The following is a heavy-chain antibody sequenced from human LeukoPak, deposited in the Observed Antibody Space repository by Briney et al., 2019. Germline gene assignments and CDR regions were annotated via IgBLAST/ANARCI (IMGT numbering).Heavy chain of an antibody. D-gene: IGHD5/OR15-5a*01. CDR3: VRDRTVSTILDY. CDR2: IKTDGSAM. Sequence: GGSLRLSCVGSGFTFNDYWIHWVRHAPGKGLVWVSAIKTDGSAMQYADSVKGRFAVSRDNAKNTVYLQMNSLRDEDTAVYYCVRDRTVSTILDYWGQGTLVTVSS. V-gene: IGHV3-74*03. J-gene: IGHJ4*02. CDR1: GFTFNDYW.